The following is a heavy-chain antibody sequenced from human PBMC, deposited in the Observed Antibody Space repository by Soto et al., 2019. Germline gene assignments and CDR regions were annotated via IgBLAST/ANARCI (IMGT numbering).Heavy chain of an antibody. CDR1: GDSIISEIYY. D-gene: IGHD3-10*01. J-gene: IGHJ4*02. CDR3: TRHGYYDRSGNCHF. Sequence: QLHLQESGPGLVRPSETLSLICTVSGDSIISEIYYWGWIRQSPGKGLEWIGSIFYSGSTYYNPSLKRRVTMSVDTSKSKFSLKLNSVTAADTAVYYCTRHGYYDRSGNCHFWGQGTLVTVSS. CDR2: IFYSGST. V-gene: IGHV4-39*01.